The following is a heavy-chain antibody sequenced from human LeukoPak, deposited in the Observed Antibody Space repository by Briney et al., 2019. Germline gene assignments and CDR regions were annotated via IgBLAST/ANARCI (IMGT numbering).Heavy chain of an antibody. CDR1: GFTFSDYY. CDR2: ISSSGSTI. Sequence: GGSLRLSCAASGFTFSDYYMSWIRQAPGKGLEWVSYISSSGSTIYYADSVKGRFTISRDNSKNTLYLQMNSLRAEDTAVYYCAKAQPRYCSSTSCYNPFDYWGQGTLVTVSS. V-gene: IGHV3-11*01. CDR3: AKAQPRYCSSTSCYNPFDY. J-gene: IGHJ4*02. D-gene: IGHD2-2*02.